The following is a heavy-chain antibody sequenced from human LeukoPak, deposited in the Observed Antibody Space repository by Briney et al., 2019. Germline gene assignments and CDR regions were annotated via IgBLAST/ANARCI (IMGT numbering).Heavy chain of an antibody. D-gene: IGHD3-10*01. Sequence: KPSETLSLTCAVYGGSFSGYYWSWIRQPPGKGLEWIGEINHSGSTNYNPSLKSRVTISVDTSKNQFSLKLSSVTAADTAVYYLAKVRRGLKKKIRYWGQGTLVTVSS. CDR1: GGSFSGYY. CDR2: INHSGST. CDR3: AKVRRGLKKKIRY. V-gene: IGHV4-34*01. J-gene: IGHJ4*02.